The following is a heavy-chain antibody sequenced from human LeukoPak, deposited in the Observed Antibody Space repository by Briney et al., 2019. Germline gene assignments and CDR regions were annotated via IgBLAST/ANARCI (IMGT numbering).Heavy chain of an antibody. CDR2: IYYSGST. Sequence: PSETLSLTCTVSGGSISSSSYYWGWIRQPPGKGLEWIGSIYYSGSTNFNPSLKSRVTISIDKSKNQFSLEVTSVTAADTAIYYCARDLAVAGANYFDFWGQGVLVTVSS. D-gene: IGHD6-19*01. CDR1: GGSISSSSYY. CDR3: ARDLAVAGANYFDF. V-gene: IGHV4-39*07. J-gene: IGHJ4*02.